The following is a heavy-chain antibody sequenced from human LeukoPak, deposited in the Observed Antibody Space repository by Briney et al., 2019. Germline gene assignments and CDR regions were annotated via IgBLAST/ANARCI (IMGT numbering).Heavy chain of an antibody. CDR1: GFTFSSYA. CDR3: AKDIAAAGTFDY. V-gene: IGHV3-23*01. J-gene: IGHJ4*02. D-gene: IGHD6-13*01. CDR2: ISGSGGST. Sequence: PGGSLRLSCAASGFTFSSYAMSWVRQAPGKGLERVSAISGSGGSTYYADSVKGRFTISRDNSKNTLYLQMNSLRAEDTAVYYCAKDIAAAGTFDYWGQGTLVTVSS.